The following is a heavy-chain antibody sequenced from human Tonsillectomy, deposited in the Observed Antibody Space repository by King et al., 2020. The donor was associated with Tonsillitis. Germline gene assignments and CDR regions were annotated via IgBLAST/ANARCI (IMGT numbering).Heavy chain of an antibody. V-gene: IGHV4-30-4*01. D-gene: IGHD3-22*01. CDR2: IYYSGST. J-gene: IGHJ4*02. CDR3: ARAPGDQYYDSSGALDY. CDR1: GGSISSGDYY. Sequence: QLQESGPGLVKPSQTLSLTCTVSGGSISSGDYYWSWIRQPPGKGLEWIGYIYYSGSTYSNPPLKSRVTISVETSKNQFSLKLRSVTAAATAVYYCARAPGDQYYDSSGALDYWGQGTLVTVSS.